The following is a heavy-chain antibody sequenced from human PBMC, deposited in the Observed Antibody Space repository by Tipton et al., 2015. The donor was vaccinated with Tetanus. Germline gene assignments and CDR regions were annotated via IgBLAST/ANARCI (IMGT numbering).Heavy chain of an antibody. CDR2: ISGSGATT. Sequence: SLRLSCAASGFTLRNFAMTWVRQAPGRGLEWVSGISGSGATTYYTDSVKGRFTISRDISKNTLYLQMNSLRAEDAAVYYCAKGGGVGYNYAYYYYMDVWGKGTTVTVSS. CDR1: GFTLRNFA. CDR3: AKGGGVGYNYAYYYYMDV. V-gene: IGHV3-23*01. D-gene: IGHD5-24*01. J-gene: IGHJ6*03.